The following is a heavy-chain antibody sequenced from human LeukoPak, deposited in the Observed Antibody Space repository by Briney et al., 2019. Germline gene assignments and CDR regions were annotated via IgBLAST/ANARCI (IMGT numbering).Heavy chain of an antibody. CDR3: AKVRVTGPGRYFDY. Sequence: PGRALRLSCAASGFTFSSYVMSWVRQAPGKRLEWVSAISGSGGSTYYADSVKGRFTISRDNSKNTLYLQMNSLRAEDTAVYYCAKVRVTGPGRYFDYWGQGTLVAVSS. V-gene: IGHV3-23*01. CDR1: GFTFSSYV. D-gene: IGHD1-20*01. CDR2: ISGSGGST. J-gene: IGHJ4*02.